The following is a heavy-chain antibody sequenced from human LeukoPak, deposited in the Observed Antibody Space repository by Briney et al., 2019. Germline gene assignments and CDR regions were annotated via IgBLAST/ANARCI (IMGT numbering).Heavy chain of an antibody. V-gene: IGHV1-8*01. Sequence: ASVKVSCKASGYTFTNYDIHWVRQATGQGPEWMGWMNPKSGNTGYAQKFQGRVTMTRNTSISTAYMELSSLRSDDTAVYYCARDQDIVVVVAALRQREMGGFDPWGQGTLVTVSS. CDR2: MNPKSGNT. D-gene: IGHD2-15*01. CDR3: ARDQDIVVVVAALRQREMGGFDP. J-gene: IGHJ5*02. CDR1: GYTFTNYD.